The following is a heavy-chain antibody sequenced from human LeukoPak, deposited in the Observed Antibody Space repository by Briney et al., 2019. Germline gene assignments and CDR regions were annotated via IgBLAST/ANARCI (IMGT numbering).Heavy chain of an antibody. D-gene: IGHD2-2*01. Sequence: GGSLRLSCAASGFTVSTYYMTWVRQAPGKGLECVSAIYSGGSTYYADSVKGRFTVSRDNSKNTLYLQMNSLRAEDTAMYYCARGLGYCTSTTCLLPFDYWGQGTLVTVSS. CDR1: GFTVSTYY. V-gene: IGHV3-53*01. CDR3: ARGLGYCTSTTCLLPFDY. CDR2: IYSGGST. J-gene: IGHJ4*02.